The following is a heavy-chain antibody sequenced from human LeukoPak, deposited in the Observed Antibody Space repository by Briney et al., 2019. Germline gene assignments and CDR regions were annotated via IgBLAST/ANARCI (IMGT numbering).Heavy chain of an antibody. J-gene: IGHJ6*03. D-gene: IGHD2-2*01. CDR1: GFTFDDYA. Sequence: GGSLRLSCAASGFTFDDYAMHWVRQAPGKGLEWVSLISWDGGSTYYADSVKGRFTISRDNSKNSLYLQMNSLRAEDTALYYCAKDSWDGYYTSTSCINYYYYYMDVWGKGTTVTVSS. CDR2: ISWDGGST. V-gene: IGHV3-43D*03. CDR3: AKDSWDGYYTSTSCINYYYYYMDV.